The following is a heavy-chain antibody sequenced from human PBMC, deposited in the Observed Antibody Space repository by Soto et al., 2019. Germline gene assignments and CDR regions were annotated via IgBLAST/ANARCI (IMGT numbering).Heavy chain of an antibody. J-gene: IGHJ6*02. CDR1: GGSISSDGNY. V-gene: IGHV4-31*03. CDR3: ARARMVRGIIYYYGMDV. CDR2: IYYSGST. D-gene: IGHD3-10*01. Sequence: QVQLQESGPGLVKSSQTLSLTCTVSGGSISSDGNYWSWIRQHPGKGLEWIGYIYYSGSTNYNPSLMSRVTISVDTSKNQFSLKLNSVTAADTAAYYCARARMVRGIIYYYGMDVWGQGTTVTVSS.